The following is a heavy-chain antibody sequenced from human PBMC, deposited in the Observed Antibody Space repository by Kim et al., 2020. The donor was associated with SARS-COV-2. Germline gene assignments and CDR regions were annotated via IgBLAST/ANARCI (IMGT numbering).Heavy chain of an antibody. Sequence: DTVEGRFTISSDNSKNSVYLQMNSLTAEDTGLYYCAKDQYELWNGGWFDSWGQGTVVIVSS. D-gene: IGHD2-21*01. J-gene: IGHJ5*01. V-gene: IGHV3-43*01. CDR3: AKDQYELWNGGWFDS.